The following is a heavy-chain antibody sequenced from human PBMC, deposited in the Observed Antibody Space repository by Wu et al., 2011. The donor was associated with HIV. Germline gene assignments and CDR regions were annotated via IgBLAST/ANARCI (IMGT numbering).Heavy chain of an antibody. J-gene: IGHJ4*02. CDR1: GYTFTDYY. CDR3: ARGFPYHFDY. D-gene: IGHD3-10*01. Sequence: QVQLVQSGAEVKKPGASVKVSCKASGYTFTDYYIHWVRQAPGQGLEWMGWINTNSGGTKFAQTFQGRVSMTRDTSITTAYMELSSLRSGDTAVYYCARGFPYHFDYWGQGTLVTVSS. V-gene: IGHV1-2*02. CDR2: INTNSGGT.